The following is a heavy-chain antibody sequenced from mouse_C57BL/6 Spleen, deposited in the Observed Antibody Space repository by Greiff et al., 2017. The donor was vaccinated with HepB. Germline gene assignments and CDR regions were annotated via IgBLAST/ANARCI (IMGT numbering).Heavy chain of an antibody. J-gene: IGHJ2*01. Sequence: DVHLVESGPELVKPGDSVKISCKASGYSFTGYFMNWVMQSHGKSLEWIGRINPYNGDTFYNQKFKGKATLTVDKSSSTAHMELRSLTSEDSAVYYCARYPLYYGSSYDYWGQGTTLTVSS. D-gene: IGHD1-1*01. V-gene: IGHV1-20*01. CDR1: GYSFTGYF. CDR2: INPYNGDT. CDR3: ARYPLYYGSSYDY.